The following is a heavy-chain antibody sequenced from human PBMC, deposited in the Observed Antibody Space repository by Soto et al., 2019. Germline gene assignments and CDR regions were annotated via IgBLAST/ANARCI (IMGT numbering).Heavy chain of an antibody. J-gene: IGHJ4*02. CDR1: GYGFTSYW. D-gene: IGHD4-17*01. CDR3: ARHLSRDYGYYFDN. CDR2: IYPGDSDT. V-gene: IGHV5-51*01. Sequence: PGESLKISCKGSGYGFTSYWIGWVRQMPGKGLEWMGIIYPGDSDTRYSPSFQGQVTMSADKSISTAYLQWNSLKASDTAMYYCARHLSRDYGYYFDNWGPGTLVTVSS.